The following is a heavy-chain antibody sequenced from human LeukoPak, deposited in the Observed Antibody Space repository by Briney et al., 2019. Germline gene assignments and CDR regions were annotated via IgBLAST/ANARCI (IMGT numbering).Heavy chain of an antibody. D-gene: IGHD3-22*01. CDR2: ISSSSSYI. CDR3: ARDTYYYDSSGYYPAFDY. V-gene: IGHV3-21*01. Sequence: PGGSLRLSCAASGLTFSSYSMNWVRQAPGKGLEWVSSISSSSSYIYYADSVKGRFTISRDNAKNSLYLQMNSLRAEDTAVYYCARDTYYYDSSGYYPAFDYWGQGTLVTVSS. J-gene: IGHJ4*02. CDR1: GLTFSSYS.